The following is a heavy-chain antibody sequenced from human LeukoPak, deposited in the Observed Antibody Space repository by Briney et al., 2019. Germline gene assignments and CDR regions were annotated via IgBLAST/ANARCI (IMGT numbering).Heavy chain of an antibody. V-gene: IGHV3-21*04. J-gene: IGHJ4*02. Sequence: GGSLRLSCAASGFTFSSYSMNWVRQAPGKGLEWVSSISSSSSYIYYADSVKGRFTISRDNSKNTLYLQMNSLRAEDTAVYYCAKDRVVAGTDDYWGQGTLVTVSS. D-gene: IGHD6-19*01. CDR2: ISSSSSYI. CDR3: AKDRVVAGTDDY. CDR1: GFTFSSYS.